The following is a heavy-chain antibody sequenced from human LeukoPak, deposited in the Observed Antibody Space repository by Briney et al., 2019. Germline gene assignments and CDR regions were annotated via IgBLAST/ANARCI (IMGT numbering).Heavy chain of an antibody. V-gene: IGHV4-39*01. J-gene: IGHJ4*02. Sequence: SETLSLTCTVSGGSISSSSYYWGWIRQPPGKGLEWIGCIYYSGSTYYNPSLKSRVTISVDTSKNQFSLKLSSVTAADTAVYYCASAPLTSFDCWGQGTLVTASS. CDR1: GGSISSSSYY. D-gene: IGHD4/OR15-4a*01. CDR2: IYYSGST. CDR3: ASAPLTSFDC.